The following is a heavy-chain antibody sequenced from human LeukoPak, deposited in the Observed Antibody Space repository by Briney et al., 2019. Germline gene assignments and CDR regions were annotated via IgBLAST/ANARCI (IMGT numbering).Heavy chain of an antibody. Sequence: GGSLRLSCAASGFTFSSYAIHWVRQAPGKGLEYVSAISSDGGSTYYANSVKGRFTISRDNSKNTLYLQMGSLRAEDMAVYYCASIGGSGSYPDYWGQETLVTVSS. D-gene: IGHD1-26*01. J-gene: IGHJ4*02. CDR3: ASIGGSGSYPDY. CDR2: ISSDGGST. CDR1: GFTFSSYA. V-gene: IGHV3-64*01.